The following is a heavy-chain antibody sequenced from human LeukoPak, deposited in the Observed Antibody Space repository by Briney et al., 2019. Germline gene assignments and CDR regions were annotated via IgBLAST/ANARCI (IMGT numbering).Heavy chain of an antibody. CDR2: IYHSGST. J-gene: IGHJ5*02. CDR1: GDSISSGDYY. D-gene: IGHD3-22*01. V-gene: IGHV4-39*01. Sequence: PSETLSLTCTVSGDSISSGDYYWSWIRQPPGKGLEWIGSIYHSGSTYYNPSLKSRVTISVDTSKNQFSLKLSSVTAADTAVYYCARLTDYYDSSGYPNWFDPWGQGTLVTVSS. CDR3: ARLTDYYDSSGYPNWFDP.